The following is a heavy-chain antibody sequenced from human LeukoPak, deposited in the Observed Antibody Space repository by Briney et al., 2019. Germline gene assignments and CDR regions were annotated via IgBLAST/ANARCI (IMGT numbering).Heavy chain of an antibody. V-gene: IGHV4-34*01. D-gene: IGHD6-13*01. Sequence: SETLSLTCAVYGGSFSGYYWSWIRQPPGKGLEWIGEINHSGSTNYNPSLKSRVTISVDTSKNQFSLKLSSVTAADTAVYYCARGTAAAGISYYFDYWGQGTLVTVSS. CDR1: GGSFSGYY. J-gene: IGHJ4*02. CDR2: INHSGST. CDR3: ARGTAAAGISYYFDY.